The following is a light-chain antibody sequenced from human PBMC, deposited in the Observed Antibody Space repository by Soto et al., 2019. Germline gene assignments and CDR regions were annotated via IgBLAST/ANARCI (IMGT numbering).Light chain of an antibody. J-gene: IGKJ5*01. V-gene: IGKV3-20*01. CDR2: GAS. CDR1: QSVSSSY. CDR3: QQYGSSPPIT. Sequence: ELVLTQSPGTLSLSPGDRATLSCRASQSVSSSYLAWYQQKPGQAPRLLIYGASSRATAIPDRFSGSGSGTDFTLTISRLEPEDFAVYSCQQYGSSPPITFGQGTRLEIQ.